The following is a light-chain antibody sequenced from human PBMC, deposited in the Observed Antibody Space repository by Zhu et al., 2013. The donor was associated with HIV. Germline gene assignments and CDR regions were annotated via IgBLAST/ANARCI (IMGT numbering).Light chain of an antibody. CDR2: GAS. CDR3: QQRGDNWPLT. V-gene: IGKV1-13*02. J-gene: IGKJ4*01. Sequence: IRLTQSPSSLSASVGDRVTITCRASQGISSALVWYQQKPGKVPKILIYGASDLDSGVPSRFSGSGSGTDFTLTISSLEPEDFAVYYCQQRGDNWPLTFGGGTKVE. CDR1: QGISSA.